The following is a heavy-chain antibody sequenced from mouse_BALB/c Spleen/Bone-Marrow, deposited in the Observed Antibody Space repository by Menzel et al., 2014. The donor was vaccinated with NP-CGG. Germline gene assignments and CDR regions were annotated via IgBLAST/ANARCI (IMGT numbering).Heavy chain of an antibody. J-gene: IGHJ3*01. CDR3: ARDGYDYVFAY. D-gene: IGHD2-4*01. CDR2: IYPGDGDT. Sequence: SGAELTRPGASMKLSCKASGYTFTSYWMQWVKQRPGQGLEWIGAIYPGDGDTRYTQKFKGKATLTADKSSSTAYMQLSSLASEDSAVYYCARDGYDYVFAYWGQGTLVTVSA. V-gene: IGHV1-87*01. CDR1: GYTFTSYW.